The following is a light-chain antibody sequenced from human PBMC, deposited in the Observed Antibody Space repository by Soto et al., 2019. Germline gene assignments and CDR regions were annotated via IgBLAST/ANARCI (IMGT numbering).Light chain of an antibody. CDR3: QSYDGSLRGSV. V-gene: IGLV1-40*01. Sequence: QSVLTQPPSVSGAQGQRVTISCTGSYSNIGSGYDVHWYQQLPGSAPKLLIYVNSNRPSGVPDRFSASKSGTSASLAITGLQAEDEADYYCQSYDGSLRGSVFGGGTKLTVL. CDR1: YSNIGSGYD. J-gene: IGLJ3*02. CDR2: VNS.